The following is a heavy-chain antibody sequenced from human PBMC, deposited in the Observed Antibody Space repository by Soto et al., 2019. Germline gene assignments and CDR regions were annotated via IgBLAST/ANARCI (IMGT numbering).Heavy chain of an antibody. CDR3: AHSRRLYSSGWNFDY. D-gene: IGHD6-19*01. V-gene: IGHV2-5*02. CDR1: GFSLSTSGVG. CDR2: IYWDDDK. J-gene: IGHJ4*02. Sequence: QITLKEFGPTLVKATQTLTLTCTFSGFSLSTSGVGVGWIRQPPGKALKWLALIYWDDDKRYSPSLKSRLTITKDTSKNQVVLTMTNVDPVDTATYYCAHSRRLYSSGWNFDYWGQGTLVTVSS.